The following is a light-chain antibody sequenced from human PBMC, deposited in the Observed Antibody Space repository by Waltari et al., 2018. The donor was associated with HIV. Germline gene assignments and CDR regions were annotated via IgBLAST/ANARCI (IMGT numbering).Light chain of an antibody. V-gene: IGKV3-11*01. Sequence: EIVLTQSPATLSLSPGERATLSCRASQSVGRYLAWYQQKPGQAPRLLIYDASNRATGVPARFSGSGSGTDFTLTISGLEPEDLAVYHCHLRSNFGGGTKVEIK. J-gene: IGKJ4*01. CDR3: HLRSN. CDR2: DAS. CDR1: QSVGRY.